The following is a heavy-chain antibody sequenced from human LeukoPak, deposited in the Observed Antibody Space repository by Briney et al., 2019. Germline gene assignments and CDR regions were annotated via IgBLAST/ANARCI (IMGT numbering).Heavy chain of an antibody. CDR3: AKDRDYYGDYSTPVDY. J-gene: IGHJ4*02. Sequence: GGSLRLSCAASGFTFSSYGMHWVRQAPGKGLEWVAFIRYDGRNKYYADSVKGRFTISRDNSKNTLYLQMNSLRAEDTAVYYCAKDRDYYGDYSTPVDYWGQGTLVTVSS. CDR1: GFTFSSYG. CDR2: IRYDGRNK. V-gene: IGHV3-30*02. D-gene: IGHD4-17*01.